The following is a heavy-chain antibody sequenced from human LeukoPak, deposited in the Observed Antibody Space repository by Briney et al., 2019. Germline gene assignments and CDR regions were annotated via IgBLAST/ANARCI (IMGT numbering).Heavy chain of an antibody. CDR1: GYSISSGYY. CDR2: IYHSGST. J-gene: IGHJ4*02. Sequence: SKTLCLTCAVSGYSISSGYYWGWIRQPPGQGLEWIGSIYHSGSTYYNPSLKSRVTISVDTSKNQFSLKLSSVTAADTAVYYCARGVAVAGGFDYWGQGTLVTVSS. V-gene: IGHV4-38-2*01. D-gene: IGHD6-19*01. CDR3: ARGVAVAGGFDY.